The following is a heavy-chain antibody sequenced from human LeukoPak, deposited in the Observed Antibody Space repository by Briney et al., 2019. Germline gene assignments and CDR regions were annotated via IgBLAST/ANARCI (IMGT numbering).Heavy chain of an antibody. CDR1: GFTFSSYD. CDR2: IGTAGDT. Sequence: TGGSLRLSCAASGFTFSSYDMHWVRQAPGKGLEWVSAIGTAGDTYYPGSVKGRFTISRENAKNSLYLQMNSLRAGDMAVYYCARAHYYGSGSFGFDPWGQGALVTVSS. D-gene: IGHD3-10*01. CDR3: ARAHYYGSGSFGFDP. J-gene: IGHJ5*02. V-gene: IGHV3-13*01.